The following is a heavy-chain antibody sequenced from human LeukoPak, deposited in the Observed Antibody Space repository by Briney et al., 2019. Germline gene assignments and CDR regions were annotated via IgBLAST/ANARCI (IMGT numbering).Heavy chain of an antibody. V-gene: IGHV4-4*07. J-gene: IGHJ4*02. D-gene: IGHD2-2*01. CDR3: AREDVVPAAPTFDY. Sequence: PSETLSLTCTVSGGSISSYYWNWIRQPAGKGLEWIGRIYTSGSTNYNPSLKSRVTMSVDTSKNQFSLKLSSVTAADTAFYYCAREDVVPAAPTFDYWGQGTLVTVPS. CDR2: IYTSGST. CDR1: GGSISSYY.